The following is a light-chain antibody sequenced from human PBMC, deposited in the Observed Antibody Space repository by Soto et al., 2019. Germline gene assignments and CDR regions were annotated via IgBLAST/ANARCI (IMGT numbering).Light chain of an antibody. CDR3: QQYNNWPWT. V-gene: IGKV3-15*01. J-gene: IGKJ1*01. CDR1: QSVSSN. Sequence: EIVMTQSPATLSVSPGERATLSCRASQSVSSNLAWYQQKTVQAPRLLIYGASTRATGIPARFSGSGSGTEFTLTISSLQSEDFAVYYCQQYNNWPWTFGQGTKVEIK. CDR2: GAS.